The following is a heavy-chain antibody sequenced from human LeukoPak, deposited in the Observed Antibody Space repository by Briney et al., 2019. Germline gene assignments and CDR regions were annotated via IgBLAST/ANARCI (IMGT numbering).Heavy chain of an antibody. D-gene: IGHD3-3*01. Sequence: GGSLRLSCAASGFTFSSYAMHWVRQAPGKGLEWVAVISYDGSNKYYADSVKGRFTISRDNSKNTLYLQMNSLRAEDTAVYHCARTPTIFGVASNWFDPWGQGTLVTVSS. V-gene: IGHV3-30-3*01. CDR1: GFTFSSYA. CDR2: ISYDGSNK. J-gene: IGHJ5*02. CDR3: ARTPTIFGVASNWFDP.